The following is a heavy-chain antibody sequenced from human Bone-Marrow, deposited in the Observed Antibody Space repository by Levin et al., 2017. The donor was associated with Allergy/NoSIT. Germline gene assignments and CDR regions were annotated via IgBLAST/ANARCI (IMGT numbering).Heavy chain of an antibody. CDR3: AREGSGSAFDI. V-gene: IGHV3-30-3*01. CDR1: AFTFTSYA. J-gene: IGHJ3*02. CDR2: ISYDGSNK. D-gene: IGHD3-10*01. Sequence: QAGGSLRLSCAASAFTFTSYAMHWVRQAPGKGLEWVAVISYDGSNKYYADSVKGRFTISRDNSTNTLYLQMNSLRAEDTAVYYCAREGSGSAFDIWGQGTMVTVSS.